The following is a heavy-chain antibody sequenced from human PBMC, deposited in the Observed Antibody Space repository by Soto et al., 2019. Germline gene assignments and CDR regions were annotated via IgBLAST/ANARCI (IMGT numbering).Heavy chain of an antibody. J-gene: IGHJ4*02. CDR1: GYSFTSYW. D-gene: IGHD3-10*01. V-gene: IGHV5-51*01. CDR2: IYPGDSDT. Sequence: GESLKISCKGSGYSFTSYWIGWVRQMPGKGLEWMGIIYPGDSDTRYSPSFQGQVTISADKSISTAYLQWSSLKASDTAMYYCAGRITMVRGVIPEIDYWGQGTLVTVSS. CDR3: AGRITMVRGVIPEIDY.